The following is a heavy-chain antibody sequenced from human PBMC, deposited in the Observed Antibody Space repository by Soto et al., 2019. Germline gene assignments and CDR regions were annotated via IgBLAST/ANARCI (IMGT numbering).Heavy chain of an antibody. CDR2: IDPSDSYT. V-gene: IGHV5-10-1*01. CDR1: GYSFTSYW. CDR3: ARHLEDGYNAWDPYYFDY. D-gene: IGHD5-12*01. J-gene: IGHJ4*02. Sequence: GESLKISCKGSGYSFTSYWISWVRQMPGKGLEWMGRIDPSDSYTNYSPSFQGHVTISADKSISTAYLQWSSLKASDTAMYYCARHLEDGYNAWDPYYFDYWGQGTLVTVS.